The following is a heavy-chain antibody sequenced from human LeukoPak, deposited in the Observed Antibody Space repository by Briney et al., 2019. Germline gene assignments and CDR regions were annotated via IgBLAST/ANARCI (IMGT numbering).Heavy chain of an antibody. J-gene: IGHJ4*02. V-gene: IGHV3-15*01. CDR1: GFTVSFNY. Sequence: GGSLTLSCAVSGFTVSFNYMTWVRQAPGKGLEWVGGIKSKTDGGTTGYAAPVKGRFTISRDDSKNTLYLQMNSLKTEDTAVYYCTTDPIDYGDYPYWGQGTLVTVSS. CDR2: IKSKTDGGTT. CDR3: TTDPIDYGDYPY. D-gene: IGHD4-17*01.